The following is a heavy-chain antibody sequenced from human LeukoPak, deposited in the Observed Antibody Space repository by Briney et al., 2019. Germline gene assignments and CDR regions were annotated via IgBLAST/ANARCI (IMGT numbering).Heavy chain of an antibody. J-gene: IGHJ4*02. CDR2: IKSDGSST. D-gene: IGHD1-26*01. CDR3: SRSPYLHYSGSYDYFDY. Sequence: GGSLRLSCAASGFTFSSYSMNWVRQAPGKGLEWVSRIKSDGSSTNYADSVKGRFTISRDNAKNTLYLQMNSLRAEDTAVYYCSRSPYLHYSGSYDYFDYWGQGTLVTVSS. CDR1: GFTFSSYS. V-gene: IGHV3-74*01.